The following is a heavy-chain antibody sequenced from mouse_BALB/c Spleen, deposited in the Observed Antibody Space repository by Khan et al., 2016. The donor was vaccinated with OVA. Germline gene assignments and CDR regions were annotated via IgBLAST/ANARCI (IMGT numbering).Heavy chain of an antibody. V-gene: IGHV1-15*01. Sequence: QVRLQQSGAELVRPGASVTLSCKASGYTFTDYEMHWVKQTPVHGLEWIGAIDPETGGTAYNQKFKGKATLTADKSSSTAYMELRSLTSEDSAVYYCTRSEGYYGYFDVWGAGTTVTVSS. CDR1: GYTFTDYE. D-gene: IGHD2-3*01. J-gene: IGHJ1*01. CDR3: TRSEGYYGYFDV. CDR2: IDPETGGT.